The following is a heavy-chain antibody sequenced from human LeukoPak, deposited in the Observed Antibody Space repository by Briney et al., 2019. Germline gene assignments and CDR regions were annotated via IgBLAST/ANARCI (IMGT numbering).Heavy chain of an antibody. CDR2: ISGSGGST. CDR1: GFTFSSYA. D-gene: IGHD5-24*01. J-gene: IGHJ4*02. CDR3: AGGGGDGYNPFDY. V-gene: IGHV3-23*01. Sequence: HPGGSLRLSCAASGFTFSSYAMSWVRQAPGKGLEWVSAISGSGGSTYYADSVKGRFTISRDNSKNTLYLQMNSLRAEDTAVYYCAGGGGDGYNPFDYWGQGTLVTVSS.